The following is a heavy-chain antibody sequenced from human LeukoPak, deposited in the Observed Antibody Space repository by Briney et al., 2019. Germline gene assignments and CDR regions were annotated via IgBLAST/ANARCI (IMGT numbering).Heavy chain of an antibody. J-gene: IGHJ4*02. V-gene: IGHV3-48*03. CDR2: ISSSSSTI. D-gene: IGHD2-15*01. CDR1: GFTFSSYE. CDR3: ARDRYCSGGSCYYFDY. Sequence: GGSLRLSCAASGFTFSSYEMNWVRQAPGKGLEWVSYISSSSSTIYYADSVKGRFTISRDNAKNSLYLQMNSLRAEDTAVYYCARDRYCSGGSCYYFDYWGQGTLVTVSS.